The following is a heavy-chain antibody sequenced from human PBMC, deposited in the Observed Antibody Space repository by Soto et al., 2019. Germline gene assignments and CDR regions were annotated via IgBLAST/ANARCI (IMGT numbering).Heavy chain of an antibody. Sequence: VNVSCKATGGTFRGYAISWVRQAPGQGLEWLGGILPTSDTPNYAQKFQARVTLTADDSTNTAYMELRGLRSGDTAVYYCARGYDVNSELDYWGQGTLVTVSS. CDR2: ILPTSDTP. D-gene: IGHD3-22*01. J-gene: IGHJ4*02. CDR1: GGTFRGYA. CDR3: ARGYDVNSELDY. V-gene: IGHV1-69*13.